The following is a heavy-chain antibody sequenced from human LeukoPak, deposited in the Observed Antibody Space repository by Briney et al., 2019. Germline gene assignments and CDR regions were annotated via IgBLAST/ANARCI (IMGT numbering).Heavy chain of an antibody. CDR1: GFTFSSYA. D-gene: IGHD3-22*01. CDR2: ISGSGSST. CDR3: AKVYDSSGYYFDSGSYFCDY. V-gene: IGHV3-23*01. Sequence: GGSLRLSCAASGFTFSSYAMSWVSQAPGKGLEWVSAISGSGSSTYYADSVKGRFTISRDNSKNTLYLQMNSLRAEDMAVYYCAKVYDSSGYYFDSGSYFCDYWGQGTLVTVSS. J-gene: IGHJ4*02.